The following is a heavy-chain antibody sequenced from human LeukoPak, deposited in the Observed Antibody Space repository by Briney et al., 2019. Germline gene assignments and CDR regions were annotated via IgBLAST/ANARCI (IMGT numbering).Heavy chain of an antibody. V-gene: IGHV4-34*01. CDR2: INQSGSI. CDR1: GGSFSDYQ. D-gene: IGHD3-22*01. Sequence: SETLSLTCAVYGGSFSDYQWSWIRQPPGKGLEWIGEINQSGSINYNPSLKSRVTMSVDTSKNQFSLKLRSVTAADAAVYYCARAPYYYDSSGYSNYYYYYYMDVWGNGTTVTVSS. CDR3: ARAPYYYDSSGYSNYYYYYYMDV. J-gene: IGHJ6*03.